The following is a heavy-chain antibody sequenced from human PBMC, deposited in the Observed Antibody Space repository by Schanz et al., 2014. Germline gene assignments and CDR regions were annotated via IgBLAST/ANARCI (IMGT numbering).Heavy chain of an antibody. CDR3: ARGGYSSGWYDRDIAHFDY. CDR1: GYTFTSHG. CDR2: ITAYNGNT. J-gene: IGHJ4*02. V-gene: IGHV1-18*01. Sequence: QVQVVQSGAEVKKPGASVKVSCKASGYTFTSHGISWVRQAPGQGLEWMGWITAYNGNTNYAQKLQGRVTVTTDTSTSTVYMELRSLTSDDTAVYYCARGGYSSGWYDRDIAHFDYWGQGTLVTVSS. D-gene: IGHD6-19*01.